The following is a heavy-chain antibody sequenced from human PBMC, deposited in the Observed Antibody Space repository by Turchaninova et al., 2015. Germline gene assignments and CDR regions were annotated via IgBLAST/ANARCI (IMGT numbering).Heavy chain of an antibody. V-gene: IGHV4-39*07. CDR2: IYYSGST. D-gene: IGHD3-3*01. CDR1: GGASTNSRYY. J-gene: IGHJ4*02. Sequence: QLQLQGSGPGLATPSETRSLTCPVSGGASTNSRYYWGWLRQPPGKGLEWIGKIYYSGSTYYNPSLKSRFTISIDTSKNQFSLKLSSVTAADTAVYYCARVDTIFGVVTNPDYWGQGTLVTVSS. CDR3: ARVDTIFGVVTNPDY.